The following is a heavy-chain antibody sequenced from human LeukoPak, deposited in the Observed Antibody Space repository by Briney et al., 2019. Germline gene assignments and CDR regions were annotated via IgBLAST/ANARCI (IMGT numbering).Heavy chain of an antibody. V-gene: IGHV1-46*01. CDR1: GYTFTSYY. J-gene: IGHJ4*02. Sequence: ASVKVSCKASGYTFTSYYMHWVRQAPGQGLEWMGIINPSGGSTSYAQKFQGRVTMTRDMSTSTVYMELSSLRAEDTAVYYCARDLMSWEDSSGYYYGGYYFDYWGQGTLVTVSS. CDR3: ARDLMSWEDSSGYYYGGYYFDY. D-gene: IGHD3-22*01. CDR2: INPSGGST.